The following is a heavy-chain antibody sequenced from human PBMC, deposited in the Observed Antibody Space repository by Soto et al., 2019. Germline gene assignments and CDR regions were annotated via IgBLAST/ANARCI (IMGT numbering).Heavy chain of an antibody. CDR3: ARRLDNTLDF. J-gene: IGHJ4*02. Sequence: GESLKISCKGSGYNFATYWIGWVRQMPGKGLEWMGIIYPHDSDTRYSPSFQGQVTISADKSISTAYLQWSSPKASDTAIYYCARRLDNTLDFWGQGTLVTVSS. D-gene: IGHD1-20*01. CDR1: GYNFATYW. CDR2: IYPHDSDT. V-gene: IGHV5-51*01.